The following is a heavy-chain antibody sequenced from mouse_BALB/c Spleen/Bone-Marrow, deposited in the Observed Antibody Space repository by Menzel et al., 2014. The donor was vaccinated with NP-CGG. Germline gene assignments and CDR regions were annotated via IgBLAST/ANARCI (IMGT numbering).Heavy chain of an antibody. J-gene: IGHJ2*01. V-gene: IGHV1S81*02. CDR1: GYTFTSYW. CDR3: ARRYYGSSYLLDY. D-gene: IGHD1-1*01. CDR2: INPSNGRT. Sequence: QVQLQQSGAELVKPGASVKLSCKASGYTFTSYWMHWVKQRPGQGLDWIGEINPSNGRTNYNEKFRSKATLTVDESSSTAYMQLSSLTSEDSAVYYCARRYYGSSYLLDYLGQGTTLTVSS.